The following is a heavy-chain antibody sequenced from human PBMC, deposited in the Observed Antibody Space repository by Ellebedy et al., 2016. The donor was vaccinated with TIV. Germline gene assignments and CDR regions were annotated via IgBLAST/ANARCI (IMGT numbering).Heavy chain of an antibody. J-gene: IGHJ3*02. Sequence: GESLKISXAVSGFTFSRYWMTWVRQAPGKGLEWVSYISSSSSYTNYADSVKGRFTISRDNAKNSLYLQMNSLRAEDTAVYYCAKDVFGLGTPTWGAFDIWGQGTMVTVSS. D-gene: IGHD3-3*01. CDR3: AKDVFGLGTPTWGAFDI. CDR2: ISSSSSYT. V-gene: IGHV3-11*05. CDR1: GFTFSRYW.